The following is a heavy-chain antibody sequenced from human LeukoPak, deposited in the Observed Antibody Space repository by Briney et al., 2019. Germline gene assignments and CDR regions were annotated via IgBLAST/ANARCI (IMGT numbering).Heavy chain of an antibody. D-gene: IGHD4-11*01. V-gene: IGHV3-30*03. Sequence: GGSLRLSCAASGFTFSSYAMHWVRQAPGKGLEWVAVISSDGSDKYYADSVKGRFTISRDNSRNTLHLQMNSLRSEDTAVYYCARVYSNYDDYWGQGTLVTVSS. CDR1: GFTFSSYA. CDR2: ISSDGSDK. CDR3: ARVYSNYDDY. J-gene: IGHJ4*02.